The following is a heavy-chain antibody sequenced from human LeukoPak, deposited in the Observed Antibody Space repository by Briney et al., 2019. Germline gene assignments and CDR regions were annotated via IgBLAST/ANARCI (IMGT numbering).Heavy chain of an antibody. Sequence: SETLSLTCALYGGSFSGYYWSWIRQPPGKGLEWIGEINHSGSTNYNPSLKSRVTISVDTSKNQFSLKLSSVTAADTAVYYCARGYPERRYFDYWGQGTLVTVSS. V-gene: IGHV4-34*01. CDR1: GGSFSGYY. J-gene: IGHJ4*02. D-gene: IGHD1-14*01. CDR3: ARGYPERRYFDY. CDR2: INHSGST.